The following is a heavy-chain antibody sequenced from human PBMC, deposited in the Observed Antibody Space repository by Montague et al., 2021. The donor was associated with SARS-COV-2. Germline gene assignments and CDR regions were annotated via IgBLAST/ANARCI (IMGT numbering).Heavy chain of an antibody. CDR3: ARDRGSPNWFDP. Sequence: SVKVSCKASGYTFTGYYIHWVRQAPGQGLEWMGWINPSSDDTNYSQSFQGRVTITSDTSISTAYMELTRLTSDDTAVYYCARDRGSPNWFDPWGQGTLVTVS. D-gene: IGHD5-12*01. CDR2: INPSSDDT. V-gene: IGHV1-2*02. J-gene: IGHJ5*02. CDR1: GYTFTGYY.